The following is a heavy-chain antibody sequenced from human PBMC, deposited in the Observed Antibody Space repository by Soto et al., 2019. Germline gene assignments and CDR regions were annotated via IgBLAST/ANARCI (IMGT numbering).Heavy chain of an antibody. CDR2: IIPIFGTA. J-gene: IGHJ4*02. CDR3: ARDLLAQSLEMATDY. CDR1: GYTFTSYG. Sequence: ASVKVSCKASGYTFTSYGISWVRQAPGQGLEWMGGIIPIFGTANYAQKFQGRVTITADESTSTAYMELSSLRSEDTAVYYCARDLLAQSLEMATDYWGQGTLVTVSS. D-gene: IGHD3-16*02. V-gene: IGHV1-69*13.